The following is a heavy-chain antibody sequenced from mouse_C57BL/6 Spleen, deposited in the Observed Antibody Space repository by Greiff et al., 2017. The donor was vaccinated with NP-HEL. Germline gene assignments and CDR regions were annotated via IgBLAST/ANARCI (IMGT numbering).Heavy chain of an antibody. Sequence: EVKLVESGGGLVQPGGSLKLSCAASGFTFSDYYMYWVRQTPEKRLEWVAYISNGGGSTYYPDTVKGRFTISRDNAKNTLYLQRSRLKSEDTAMYYCARHEVYYYGSSYEAMDYWGQGTSVTVSS. V-gene: IGHV5-12*01. J-gene: IGHJ4*01. CDR3: ARHEVYYYGSSYEAMDY. CDR2: ISNGGGST. D-gene: IGHD1-1*01. CDR1: GFTFSDYY.